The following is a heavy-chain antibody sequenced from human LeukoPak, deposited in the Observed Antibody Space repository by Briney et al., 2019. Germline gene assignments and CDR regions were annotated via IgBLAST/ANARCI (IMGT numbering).Heavy chain of an antibody. CDR1: GYTFTSYG. D-gene: IGHD3-22*01. CDR3: ARVTHLFWYDSSEGAFDI. J-gene: IGHJ3*02. V-gene: IGHV1-18*01. Sequence: ASVKVSCKASGYTFTSYGISWVRQAPGQGLEWMGWISAYNGNTNYAQKLQGRVTMTTDTSTSTAYMELRSLRSDDTAVYYCARVTHLFWYDSSEGAFDIWGQGTMVTVSS. CDR2: ISAYNGNT.